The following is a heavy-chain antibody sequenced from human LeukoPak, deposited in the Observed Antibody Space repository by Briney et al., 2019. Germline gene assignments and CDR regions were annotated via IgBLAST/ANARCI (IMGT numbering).Heavy chain of an antibody. CDR3: ATSVLRYFRPDY. CDR1: GFTFSSYW. V-gene: IGHV3-74*01. J-gene: IGHJ4*02. Sequence: GGSLRLSCAASGFTFSSYWMHWVRQAPGKGLVWVSRSNSDGSSTSYADSAKGRFTISRDNAKNTLYLQMNSLRAEDTAVYYCATSVLRYFRPDYWGQGTLVTVSS. CDR2: SNSDGSST. D-gene: IGHD3-9*01.